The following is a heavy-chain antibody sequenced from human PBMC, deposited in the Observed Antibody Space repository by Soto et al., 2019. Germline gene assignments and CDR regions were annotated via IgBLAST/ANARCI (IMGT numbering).Heavy chain of an antibody. J-gene: IGHJ4*02. D-gene: IGHD3-10*01. CDR1: GFSLSTSGVG. V-gene: IGHV2-5*01. CDR3: THSGVTYYYGPGNDYAMNH. Sequence: SGPTLVNPTQTLTLTCTFSGFSLSTSGVGVGWIRQPPGKALECLALIYGNDDKRYSPSLKNRLTTTKDTSKNQVVITMTNMDPVDTATYYCTHSGVTYYYGPGNDYAMNHWGQGTLVTVSS. CDR2: IYGNDDK.